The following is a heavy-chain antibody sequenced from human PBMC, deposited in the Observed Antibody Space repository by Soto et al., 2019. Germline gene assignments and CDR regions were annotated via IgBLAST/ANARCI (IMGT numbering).Heavy chain of an antibody. J-gene: IGHJ5*02. CDR1: GFTLSNYA. Sequence: EVQLLESGGGLVQPGGSLRLSCAASGFTLSNYAMSWVRQAPGKGLEWVSAISSSGGSTYYADSVKGRFTISRDNSKNKLSLQMNSLRTEDTAVYYCAKGKYCSSTSCYAGWFDPWGQGTLVTVSS. CDR3: AKGKYCSSTSCYAGWFDP. CDR2: ISSSGGST. D-gene: IGHD2-2*01. V-gene: IGHV3-23*01.